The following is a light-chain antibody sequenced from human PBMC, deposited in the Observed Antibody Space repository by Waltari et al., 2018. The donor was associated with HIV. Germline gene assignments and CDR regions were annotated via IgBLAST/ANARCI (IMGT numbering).Light chain of an antibody. CDR2: QDD. Sequence: SYELTQPPSVSVSPGQTASISCSGDKLRDNYACWYQQKPGQSPVLVMYQDDRRPSGIPERFSGSSSANTATLTISGTQAMDEADYYCQAWDTTTMIIGGGTKLTVL. J-gene: IGLJ2*01. CDR3: QAWDTTTMI. CDR1: KLRDNY. V-gene: IGLV3-1*01.